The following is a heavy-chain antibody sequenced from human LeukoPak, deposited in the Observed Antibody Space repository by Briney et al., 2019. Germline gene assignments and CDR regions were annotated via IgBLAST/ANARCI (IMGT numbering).Heavy chain of an antibody. CDR1: GGSISSYY. Sequence: SETLSLTCTVSGGSISSYYWSWIRQPPGKGLEWIGYIYCSGSTNYNPSLKSRVTISVDTSKNQFSLKLSSVTAADTAVYYCARGITMVRGVISYYYYYYMDVWGKGTTVTISS. V-gene: IGHV4-59*12. J-gene: IGHJ6*03. CDR2: IYCSGST. CDR3: ARGITMVRGVISYYYYYYMDV. D-gene: IGHD3-10*01.